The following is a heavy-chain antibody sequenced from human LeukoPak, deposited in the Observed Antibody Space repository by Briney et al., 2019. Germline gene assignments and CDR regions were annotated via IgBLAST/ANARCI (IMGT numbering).Heavy chain of an antibody. Sequence: GGSLRLSCAASGFTFSAYTMNWVRQAPGKGLEWISSITSSSRYIYYAGSVKGRFTISRDNAKNSLYLQMNNLRAEDTAVYYCAKDHESSGSGELGSWGQGTLVTVSS. CDR1: GFTFSAYT. D-gene: IGHD3-10*01. V-gene: IGHV3-21*01. J-gene: IGHJ5*02. CDR3: AKDHESSGSGELGS. CDR2: ITSSSRYI.